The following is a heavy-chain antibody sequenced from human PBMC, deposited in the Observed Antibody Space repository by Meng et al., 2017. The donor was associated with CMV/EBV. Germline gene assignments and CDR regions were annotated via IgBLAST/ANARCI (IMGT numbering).Heavy chain of an antibody. Sequence: GGSLRLSCAASGFTFSSYEMNWVRQAPGKGLEWVSYISSSGSTIYYADSVKGRFTISRDNDKNSLYLQMNSLRAEDTAVYYCARSSSWYFQTDYYYYGMDVWGQGTTVTVSS. CDR1: GFTFSSYE. D-gene: IGHD6-13*01. CDR3: ARSSSWYFQTDYYYYGMDV. V-gene: IGHV3-48*03. CDR2: ISSSGSTI. J-gene: IGHJ6*02.